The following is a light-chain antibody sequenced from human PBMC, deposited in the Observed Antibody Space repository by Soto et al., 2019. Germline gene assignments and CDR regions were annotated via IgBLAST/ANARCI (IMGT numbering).Light chain of an antibody. CDR3: LQYNGYYRT. Sequence: DIQMTQSPSPLSASVADTVTITCRASQTISGWLAWYQQGQGKAPNLLIFDASTLESGVPSRFRGRGSGTTFTLTISRLQSDDFDTYYCLQYNGYYRTFGQGTKVDIK. CDR2: DAS. J-gene: IGKJ1*01. V-gene: IGKV1-5*01. CDR1: QTISGW.